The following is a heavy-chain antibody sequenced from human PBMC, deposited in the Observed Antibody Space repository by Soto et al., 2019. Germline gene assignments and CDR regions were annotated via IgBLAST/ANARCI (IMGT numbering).Heavy chain of an antibody. CDR3: ARDLRNYDILTGSDY. J-gene: IGHJ4*02. D-gene: IGHD3-9*01. Sequence: ASVKVSCKASGYTFTSYGISWVRQAPGQGLEWMGWISAYNGNTNYAQKLQGRVTMTTDTSTSTAYMELRSLRSDDTAVYYCARDLRNYDILTGSDYWGQGTLVTV. V-gene: IGHV1-18*01. CDR1: GYTFTSYG. CDR2: ISAYNGNT.